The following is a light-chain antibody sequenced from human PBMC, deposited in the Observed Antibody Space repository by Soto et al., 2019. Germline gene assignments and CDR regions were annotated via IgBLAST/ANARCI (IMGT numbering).Light chain of an antibody. CDR1: SSDVGGYNL. Sequence: QSVLTQPASVSGSPGQSITVSCAGTSSDVGGYNLVSWYQQHPGKAPKLIIYEGTERPSGISPRFSGSKSGNTVSLTISGLQAEDEADYYCSSYTSSSIYVFGSGTKVTVL. CDR2: EGT. J-gene: IGLJ1*01. CDR3: SSYTSSSIYV. V-gene: IGLV2-23*01.